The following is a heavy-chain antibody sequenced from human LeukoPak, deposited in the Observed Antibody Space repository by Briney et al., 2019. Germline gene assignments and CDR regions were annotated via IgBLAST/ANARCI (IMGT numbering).Heavy chain of an antibody. CDR2: INWNGDST. CDR1: GFTFEADG. D-gene: IGHD6-13*01. V-gene: IGHV3-20*04. CDR3: ASAAAYYYYQYMDV. J-gene: IGHJ6*03. Sequence: GGSLRLSCAASGFTFEADGMSWVRQAPGKGLEWVSGINWNGDSTGYADSVKGRSTISRDNAKNALYLQMNSLRAEDTALYYCASAAAYYYYQYMDVWGKGTTVIVSS.